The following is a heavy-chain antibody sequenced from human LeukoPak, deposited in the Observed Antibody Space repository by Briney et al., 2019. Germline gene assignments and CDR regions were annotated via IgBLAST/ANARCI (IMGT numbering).Heavy chain of an antibody. V-gene: IGHV4-59*01. D-gene: IGHD6-19*01. CDR3: ARGGSCWYYFDY. CDR2: IYYSGST. Sequence: SETLSLTCTVSGGSISSYYWSWIRQPPGKGLEWIGYIYYSGSTNYNPSLKSRVTISVDTSKNQFSLKLSSVTAADTAMYYCARGGSCWYYFDYWGQGTLVTVSS. CDR1: GGSISSYY. J-gene: IGHJ4*02.